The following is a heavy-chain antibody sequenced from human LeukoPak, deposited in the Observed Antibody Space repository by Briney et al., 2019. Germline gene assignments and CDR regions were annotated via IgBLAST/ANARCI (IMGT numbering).Heavy chain of an antibody. CDR2: INPNSGGT. V-gene: IGHV1-2*02. Sequence: ASVKVSCKASGYTFTGYYMHWVRQAPGQGLEWMGWINPNSGGTNYAQKFQGRVTMTRDTSISTAYMELSRLRSDDTAVYYCARDLMTTVTLGYFDYWGQGTLVTVSS. D-gene: IGHD4-17*01. CDR1: GYTFTGYY. CDR3: ARDLMTTVTLGYFDY. J-gene: IGHJ4*02.